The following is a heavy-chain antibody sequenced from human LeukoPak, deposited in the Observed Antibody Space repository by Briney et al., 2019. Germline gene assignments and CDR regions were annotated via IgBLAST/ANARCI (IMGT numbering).Heavy chain of an antibody. Sequence: AAVTVSCKASGYTFTSYDIHWLRQPTAQGLEWMGWRNLNSGNTGYAQKFQGRVTMTRNTSISTAYMELSSLRSEDTAVYYCALKGTYYYGSGSYSNWGQGTLVTVSS. D-gene: IGHD3-10*01. J-gene: IGHJ4*02. CDR3: ALKGTYYYGSGSYSN. CDR2: RNLNSGNT. CDR1: GYTFTSYD. V-gene: IGHV1-8*01.